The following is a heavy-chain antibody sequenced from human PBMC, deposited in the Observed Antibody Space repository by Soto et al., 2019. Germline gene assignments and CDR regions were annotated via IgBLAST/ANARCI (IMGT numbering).Heavy chain of an antibody. J-gene: IGHJ2*01. CDR3: SRGGTVSTA. V-gene: IGHV3-48*01. CDR1: GFSISTPS. CDR2: ISSGNNAI. D-gene: IGHD4-4*01. Sequence: VQLVESGGDLVQPGGSLRLSCAASGFSISTPSMNWVRQAPGKGLEWISFISSGNNAIYYADSVKGRFKISRDIANNSVHLQMDSLRVEDTAVYYCSRGGTVSTAWGRGTRVTVSS.